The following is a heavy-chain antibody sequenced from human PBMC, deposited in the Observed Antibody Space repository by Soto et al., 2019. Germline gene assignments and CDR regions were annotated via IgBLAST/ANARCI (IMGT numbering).Heavy chain of an antibody. D-gene: IGHD3-9*01. J-gene: IGHJ6*02. Sequence: GGSLRLSCAASGFTFSSYSMNWVRQAPGKGLEWVSSISSSSSYIYYAVSVKGRFTISRDNAKNSLYLQMNSLRAEDTAVYYCARDPPSNFDWLLSYYYGMDVWGQGTTVTVSS. CDR2: ISSSSSYI. CDR3: ARDPPSNFDWLLSYYYGMDV. V-gene: IGHV3-21*01. CDR1: GFTFSSYS.